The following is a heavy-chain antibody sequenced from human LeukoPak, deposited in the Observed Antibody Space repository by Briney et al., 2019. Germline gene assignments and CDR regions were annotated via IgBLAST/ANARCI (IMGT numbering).Heavy chain of an antibody. V-gene: IGHV3-48*03. D-gene: IGHD1-26*01. Sequence: QPGGSLRLSCVASGFTFSSYEMNWVRQAPGKGLEWVSYISSRGSTIYYAESVKGRFTISRDNSKNTLYMQMNSLRADDTAIYYCANQYYKVGSTPDYWGQGTLVTVSS. CDR2: ISSRGSTI. CDR3: ANQYYKVGSTPDY. J-gene: IGHJ4*02. CDR1: GFTFSSYE.